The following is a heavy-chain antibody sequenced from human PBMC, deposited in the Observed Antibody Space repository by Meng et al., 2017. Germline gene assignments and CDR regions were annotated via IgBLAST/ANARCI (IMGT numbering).Heavy chain of an antibody. D-gene: IGHD2-15*01. J-gene: IGHJ5*02. V-gene: IGHV1-69*06. CDR1: GGTFSSYA. CDR2: IIPIFGTA. CDR3: ARRDGYCSGGSCFFWFNP. Sequence: VQLVQSGAGVKKPGSSGKVSCKASGGTFSSYAISWVRQAPGQGLEWMGGIIPIFGTANYAQKFQGRVTITADKSTSTAYMELSSLRSEDTAVYYCARRDGYCSGGSCFFWFNPWGQGTLVTVSS.